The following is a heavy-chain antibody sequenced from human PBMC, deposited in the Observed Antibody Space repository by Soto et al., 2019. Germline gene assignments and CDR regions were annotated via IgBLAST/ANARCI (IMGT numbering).Heavy chain of an antibody. V-gene: IGHV3-33*01. CDR2: IWYDGSNK. J-gene: IGHJ6*03. CDR1: GFTFSSYG. Sequence: GGSLRLSCAASGFTFSSYGMHWVRQAPGKGLEWVAVIWYDGSNKYYADSVKGRFTISRDNSKNTLYLQMNSLRAEDTAVYYCARSAGEVGDYYYYYMDVWGKGTTVTVSS. D-gene: IGHD2-15*01. CDR3: ARSAGEVGDYYYYYMDV.